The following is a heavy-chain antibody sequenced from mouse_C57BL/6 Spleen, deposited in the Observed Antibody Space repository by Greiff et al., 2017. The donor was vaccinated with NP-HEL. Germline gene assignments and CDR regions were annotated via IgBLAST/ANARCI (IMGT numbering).Heavy chain of an antibody. CDR1: GYTFTSYG. CDR3: ARSDYSNYGFAY. J-gene: IGHJ3*01. D-gene: IGHD2-5*01. CDR2: IYPRSGNT. Sequence: VKLQESGAELARPGASVKLSCKASGYTFTSYGISWVKQRTGQGLEWIGEIYPRSGNTYYNEKFKGKATLTADKSSNTAYMELRSLTSEDSAVYFCARSDYSNYGFAYWGQGTLVTVSA. V-gene: IGHV1-81*01.